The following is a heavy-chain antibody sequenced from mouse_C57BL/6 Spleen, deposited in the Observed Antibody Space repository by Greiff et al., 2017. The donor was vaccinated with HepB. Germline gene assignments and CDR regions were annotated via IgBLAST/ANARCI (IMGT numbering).Heavy chain of an antibody. CDR3: ARDHYGFAY. V-gene: IGHV3-6*01. J-gene: IGHJ3*01. CDR1: GYSITSGYY. Sequence: EVKLVESGPGLVKPSQSLSLTCSVTGYSITSGYYWNWIRQFPGNKLEWMGYISYDGSNNYNPSLKNRISITRDTSKNQFFLKLNSVTTEDTATYYCARDHYGFAYWGQGTLVTVSA. D-gene: IGHD1-1*01. CDR2: ISYDGSN.